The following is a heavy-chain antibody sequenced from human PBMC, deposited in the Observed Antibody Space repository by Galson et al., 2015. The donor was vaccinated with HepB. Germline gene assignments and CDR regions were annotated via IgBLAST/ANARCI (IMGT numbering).Heavy chain of an antibody. V-gene: IGHV3-21*01. D-gene: IGHD3-10*01. CDR1: GFTFSSYS. CDR2: ISSSSSYI. J-gene: IGHJ5*02. Sequence: SLRLSCAASGFTFSSYSMNWVRQAPGKGLEWVSSISSSSSYIYYADSVKGRFTISRDNAKNSLYLQMNSLRAEDTAVYYCARDPRWFGGIVEYNWFDPWGQGTLVTVSS. CDR3: ARDPRWFGGIVEYNWFDP.